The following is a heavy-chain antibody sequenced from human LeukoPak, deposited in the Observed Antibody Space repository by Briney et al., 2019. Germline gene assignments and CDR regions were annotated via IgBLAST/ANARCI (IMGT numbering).Heavy chain of an antibody. CDR1: GFTFSDYY. D-gene: IGHD2-8*01. V-gene: IGHV3-11*01. Sequence: GGSLRLSCAASGFTFSDYYMSWIRQAPGKGLEWVSYISNSGSTIYYADSVKGRFFISRDNAKNSLYLQMNSLRAEDTAVYYCAKDVQYCTNGVCHFGWGQGTLVTVSS. J-gene: IGHJ4*02. CDR2: ISNSGSTI. CDR3: AKDVQYCTNGVCHFG.